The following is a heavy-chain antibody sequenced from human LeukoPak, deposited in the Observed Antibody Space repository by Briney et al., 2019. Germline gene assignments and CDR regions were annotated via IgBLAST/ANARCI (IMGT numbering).Heavy chain of an antibody. CDR1: GFTFSSYW. CDR3: ARGGWFGELLFDY. V-gene: IGHV3-74*01. CDR2: INSDGSST. Sequence: QFGGSLRLSCAASGFTFSSYWMHWVHQPPGKGLVWVSRINSDGSSTSYADSVKGRFTISRDNAKNTLYLQMNSLRAEDTAVYYCARGGWFGELLFDYWGQGTLVTVSS. J-gene: IGHJ4*02. D-gene: IGHD3-10*01.